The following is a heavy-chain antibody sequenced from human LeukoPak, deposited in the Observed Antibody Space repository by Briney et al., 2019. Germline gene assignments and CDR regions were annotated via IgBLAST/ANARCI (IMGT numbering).Heavy chain of an antibody. CDR2: INPNSGGT. CDR1: GYTFTGYY. V-gene: IGHV1-2*02. D-gene: IGHD6-19*01. Sequence: ASVKVSCKASGYTFTGYYMHWVRQAPGQGLEWMGWINPNSGGTNYAQNFQGRVTMTRDTSISTAYMELSRLRSDDTAMYFCARSRPITVAGSLDSWGLGALVTVSS. J-gene: IGHJ4*02. CDR3: ARSRPITVAGSLDS.